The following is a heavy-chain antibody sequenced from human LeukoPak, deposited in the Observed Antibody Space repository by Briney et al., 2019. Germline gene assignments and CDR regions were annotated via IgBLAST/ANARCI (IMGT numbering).Heavy chain of an antibody. CDR3: ARRNSRDGLFEDY. J-gene: IGHJ4*02. D-gene: IGHD2/OR15-2a*01. V-gene: IGHV5-51*01. Sequence: GESLKISCKGSGYSFTSYWIGWVRQMPGKGLQWLGIINPGDSDIRYSPSFQGQVIISADKSISTAYLQWSSLKASDTAIYYCARRNSRDGLFEDYWGQGTLVTVSS. CDR2: INPGDSDI. CDR1: GYSFTSYW.